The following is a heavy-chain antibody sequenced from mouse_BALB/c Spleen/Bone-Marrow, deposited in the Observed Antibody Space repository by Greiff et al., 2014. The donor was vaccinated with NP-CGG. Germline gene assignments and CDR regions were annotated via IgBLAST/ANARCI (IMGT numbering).Heavy chain of an antibody. CDR1: GFDFSRYW. Sequence: EVKLLESGGGLVQPGGSLKLSCAASGFDFSRYWMNWVRQAPGKGLEWIGEINPDSSTINYTPSLKDKFIISRDNVKNTLYLQMSKVRSEDTALYYCVREGHWAWFVYWGQGTLVTVSA. CDR2: INPDSSTI. CDR3: VREGHWAWFVY. J-gene: IGHJ3*01. D-gene: IGHD4-1*01. V-gene: IGHV4-1*02.